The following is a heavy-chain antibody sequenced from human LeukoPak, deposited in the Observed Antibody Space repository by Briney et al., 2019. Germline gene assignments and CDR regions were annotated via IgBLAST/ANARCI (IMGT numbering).Heavy chain of an antibody. D-gene: IGHD6-19*01. Sequence: SQTLSPTCAISGDSVSSNSAAWNWIRQSPSRGLEWLGRTYYRSKWYNDYAVSVKSRITINPDTSKNQFSLQLNSVTPEDTAVYYCARDPDGYSSGWYYFDYWGQGTLVTVSS. CDR1: GDSVSSNSAA. CDR2: TYYRSKWYN. V-gene: IGHV6-1*01. CDR3: ARDPDGYSSGWYYFDY. J-gene: IGHJ4*02.